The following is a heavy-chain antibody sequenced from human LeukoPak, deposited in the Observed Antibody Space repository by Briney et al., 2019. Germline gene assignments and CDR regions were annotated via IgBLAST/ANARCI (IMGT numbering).Heavy chain of an antibody. CDR2: INHSGST. V-gene: IGHV4-34*01. J-gene: IGHJ4*02. CDR1: GGSFSGYY. D-gene: IGHD6-13*01. Sequence: PSETLFLTCAVYGGSFSGYYWSWIRQPPGKGLEWIGEINHSGSTNYNPSLKSRVTISVDTSKNQFSLKLSSVTAADTAVYYCARGSTAAGTDYWGQGTLVTVSS. CDR3: ARGSTAAGTDY.